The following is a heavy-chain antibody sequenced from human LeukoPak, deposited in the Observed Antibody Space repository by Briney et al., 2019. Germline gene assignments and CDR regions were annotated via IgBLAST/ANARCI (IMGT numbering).Heavy chain of an antibody. V-gene: IGHV1-2*04. D-gene: IGHD3-22*01. CDR3: ARDRDYYDSSGYLDYGMDV. CDR1: GYTFTGYY. Sequence: ASVKVSCKASGYTFTGYYMHWVRQAPGQGLEWMGWINPNSGGTNYAQKFQGWVTMTRDTSISTAYMELSRLRSDDTAVYYCARDRDYYDSSGYLDYGMDVWGQGTTVTVSS. CDR2: INPNSGGT. J-gene: IGHJ6*02.